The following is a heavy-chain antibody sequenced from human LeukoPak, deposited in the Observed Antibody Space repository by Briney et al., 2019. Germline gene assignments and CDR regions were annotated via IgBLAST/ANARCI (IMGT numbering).Heavy chain of an antibody. CDR3: ARVGSGSYYDGGFDY. V-gene: IGHV1-69*13. CDR2: IIPIFGTA. Sequence: SVKVSFKASGGTFSSYAISWVRQASGQGLEWMGGIIPIFGTANYAQKFQGRVTITADESTGTAYMELSSLRSEDTAVYYCARVGSGSYYDGGFDYWGQGTLVTVSS. CDR1: GGTFSSYA. J-gene: IGHJ4*02. D-gene: IGHD1-26*01.